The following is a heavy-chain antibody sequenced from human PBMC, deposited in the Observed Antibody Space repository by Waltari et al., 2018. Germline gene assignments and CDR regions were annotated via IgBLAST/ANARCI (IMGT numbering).Heavy chain of an antibody. V-gene: IGHV4-30-4*08. CDR2: IYYSGST. J-gene: IGHJ6*03. Sequence: QVQLQESGPGLVKPSQTLSLTCTVSGGSIRSADHYWSWIRQSPGKGLEWIGYIYYSGSTYQNPSLKSRLTISVDTSKNQFSLKLNSVTAADTAVYYCARGLVADYYMDVWGKGTTVTVS. CDR3: ARGLVADYYMDV. CDR1: GGSIRSADHY.